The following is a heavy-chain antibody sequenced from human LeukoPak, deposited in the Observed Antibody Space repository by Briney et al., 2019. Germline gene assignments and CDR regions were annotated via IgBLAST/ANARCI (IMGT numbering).Heavy chain of an antibody. D-gene: IGHD2-15*01. CDR1: GYTFTSYD. Sequence: ASVKVSCKASGYTFTSYDINWVRQATGQGLEWMGWMNPNSGNTGYAQKFQGRVTMTRNTSISTAYMELSSLRAEDTAVYYCAKDHSGSPGAFDIWGQGTMVTVSS. CDR2: MNPNSGNT. CDR3: AKDHSGSPGAFDI. V-gene: IGHV1-8*01. J-gene: IGHJ3*02.